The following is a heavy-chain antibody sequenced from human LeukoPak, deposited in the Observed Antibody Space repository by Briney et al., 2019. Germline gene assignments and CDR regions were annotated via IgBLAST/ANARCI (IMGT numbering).Heavy chain of an antibody. D-gene: IGHD3-10*01. Sequence: ASVKVSCKASGYTFTSYDINWVRQATGQGLEWMGWMNPNSGNTGYAQKFQGRVTMTRNTSISTAYVELSSLRSEDTAVYYCARGIAGLLWFGELLSPKYGMDVWGQGTTVTVSS. CDR3: ARGIAGLLWFGELLSPKYGMDV. J-gene: IGHJ6*02. V-gene: IGHV1-8*01. CDR2: MNPNSGNT. CDR1: GYTFTSYD.